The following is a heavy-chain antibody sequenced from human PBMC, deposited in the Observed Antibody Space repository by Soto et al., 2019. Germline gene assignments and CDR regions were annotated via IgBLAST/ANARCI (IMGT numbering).Heavy chain of an antibody. V-gene: IGHV3-23*01. J-gene: IGHJ5*02. CDR2: ISGSGGST. Sequence: GGPPRISRASSGFTFSSYGMRWVPQAPGKGVEWVSAISGSGGSTYYADSVKGRFTISRDNSKNTLYLQMNSLRAEDTAVYYCAKGGNAVWFGELLYPTRFDPWGQGTLVTVSS. CDR3: AKGGNAVWFGELLYPTRFDP. CDR1: GFTFSSYG. D-gene: IGHD3-10*01.